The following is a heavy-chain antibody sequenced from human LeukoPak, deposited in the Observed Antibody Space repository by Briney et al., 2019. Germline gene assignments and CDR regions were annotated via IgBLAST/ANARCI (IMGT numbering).Heavy chain of an antibody. V-gene: IGHV1-69*06. CDR1: GGTFSIYA. J-gene: IGHJ6*04. CDR2: IIPIFGTA. CDR3: ARAGEGLSGSYLLYYYYYGMDV. D-gene: IGHD3-10*01. Sequence: SVKVSCKASGGTFSIYAISWVRQAPGQGLEWMGGIIPIFGTANYAQKFQGRVTITADKSTSTAYMELSSLRSEDTAVYYCARAGEGLSGSYLLYYYYYGMDVWGKGTTVTVSS.